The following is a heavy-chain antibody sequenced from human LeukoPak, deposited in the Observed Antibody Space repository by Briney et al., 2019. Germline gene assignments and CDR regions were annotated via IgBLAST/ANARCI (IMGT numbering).Heavy chain of an antibody. CDR2: INHSGST. J-gene: IGHJ5*02. CDR1: GGSFSGYY. V-gene: IGHV4-34*01. Sequence: SSETLSLTCAVYGGSFSGYYWSWVRQLPGKGLEWIGEINHSGSTKYNPSLKSRVTISVDTSKNQFSLKLSSVTAADTAVYYCARGSQLRIAAAVYNWFDPWGQGTLVTVSS. D-gene: IGHD6-13*01. CDR3: ARGSQLRIAAAVYNWFDP.